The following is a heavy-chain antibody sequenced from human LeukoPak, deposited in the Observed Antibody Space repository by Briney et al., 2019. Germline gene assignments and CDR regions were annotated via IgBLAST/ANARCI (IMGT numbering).Heavy chain of an antibody. J-gene: IGHJ4*02. CDR2: IYYTGRT. Sequence: PSETLSLTWTVSGGSISSGSYYWGWIRQPPGKGPEWIGTIYYTGRTYYNPSLQSRVTISVDTSKNQFSLNLNSVTAADTAVYYCARHHSAPGLFDYWGQGTLVTVSS. D-gene: IGHD6-6*01. CDR3: ARHHSAPGLFDY. V-gene: IGHV4-39*01. CDR1: GGSISSGSYY.